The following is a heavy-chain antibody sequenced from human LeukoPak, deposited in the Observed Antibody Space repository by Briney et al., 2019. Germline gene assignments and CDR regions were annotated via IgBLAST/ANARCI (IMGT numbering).Heavy chain of an antibody. CDR2: IYYSGST. J-gene: IGHJ4*02. Sequence: ASETLSLTCTVSGGSISSYYWSWIRQPPGKGLEWIGYIYYSGSTYYNPSLKSRVTISVDTSKNQFSLKLSSVTAADTAVYYCARQAYGSFNPPRYYFDYWGQGTLVTVSS. D-gene: IGHD3-10*01. CDR1: GGSISSYY. CDR3: ARQAYGSFNPPRYYFDY. V-gene: IGHV4-59*06.